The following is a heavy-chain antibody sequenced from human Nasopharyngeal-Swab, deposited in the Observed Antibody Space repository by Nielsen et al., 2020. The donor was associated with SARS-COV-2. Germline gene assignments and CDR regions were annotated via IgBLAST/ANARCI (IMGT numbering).Heavy chain of an antibody. CDR2: INPNSGGT. CDR3: ARGPVVVPAAIPEGGYYYYYMDV. J-gene: IGHJ6*03. D-gene: IGHD2-2*02. V-gene: IGHV1-2*04. Sequence: AAVKVSCKASGYTFTGYYMHWVRKAPGQGLEGRGWINPNSGGTNYAQKFQGWVTMTRDTSIRTAYMELSRLRSDDTAVYYCARGPVVVPAAIPEGGYYYYYMDVWGKGTTVTVSS. CDR1: GYTFTGYY.